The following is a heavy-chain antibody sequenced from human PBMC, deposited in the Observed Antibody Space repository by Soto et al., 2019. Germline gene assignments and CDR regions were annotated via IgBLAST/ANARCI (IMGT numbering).Heavy chain of an antibody. V-gene: IGHV4-39*01. CDR2: IYYRGNT. J-gene: IGHJ4*02. CDR3: VRLFILYDYSTYADQ. CDR1: GGSIISSSYY. D-gene: IGHD4-4*01. Sequence: SETLSLTCSVSGGSIISSSYYWGWIRQPPGKGLEWIGSIYYRGNTYYNPSLKSRVTISVDTSKNQFSLRLRSVTAADTAVYYCVRLFILYDYSTYADQWGQGTLVTVSS.